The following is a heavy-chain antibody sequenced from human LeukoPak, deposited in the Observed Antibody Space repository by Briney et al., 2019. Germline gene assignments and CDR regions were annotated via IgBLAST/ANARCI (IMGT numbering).Heavy chain of an antibody. CDR1: GFTFSSYW. J-gene: IGHJ3*02. CDR3: AKDMEAVAGPGGAFDI. Sequence: GGSLRLSCAASGFTFSSYWMNWARQAPGKGLEWVSAISGSGGSTYYADSVKGRFTISRDNSKNTLYLQMNSLRAEDTAVYYCAKDMEAVAGPGGAFDIWGQGTMVTVSS. CDR2: ISGSGGST. V-gene: IGHV3-23*01. D-gene: IGHD6-19*01.